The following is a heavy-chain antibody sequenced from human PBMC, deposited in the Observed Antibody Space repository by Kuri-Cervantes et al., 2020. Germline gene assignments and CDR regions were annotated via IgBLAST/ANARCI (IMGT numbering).Heavy chain of an antibody. V-gene: IGHV3-74*01. D-gene: IGHD5-12*01. Sequence: GESLKISCTTSGFTFNKFWLHWVRQAPGRGLVWLSRINSYGNDTDYAESVKGRFTISRDNSKNTLYLQMNRLRVEDTAVYYCARDRGYSGYGTDYRGQGTLVTISS. CDR1: GFTFNKFW. CDR2: INSYGNDT. J-gene: IGHJ4*02. CDR3: ARDRGYSGYGTDY.